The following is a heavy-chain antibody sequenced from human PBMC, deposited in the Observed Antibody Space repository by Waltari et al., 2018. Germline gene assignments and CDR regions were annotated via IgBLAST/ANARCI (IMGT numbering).Heavy chain of an antibody. CDR2: INPNSGGT. CDR1: GYTFTGYY. J-gene: IGHJ4*02. D-gene: IGHD6-6*01. CDR3: ARLQLSGPDY. V-gene: IGHV1-2*06. Sequence: QVQLVQSGAEVKKPGASVKVSCKASGYTFTGYYMHWVRQAPGQGLEWMGRINPNSGGTNYAQKCQGRVTMTRDTSISTAYMELSRLRSDDTAMYYCARLQLSGPDYWGQGTLVTVSS.